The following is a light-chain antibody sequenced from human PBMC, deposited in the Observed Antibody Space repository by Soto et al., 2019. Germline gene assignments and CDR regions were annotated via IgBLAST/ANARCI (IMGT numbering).Light chain of an antibody. CDR3: QQRNNWPAIS. CDR1: QSVRSN. CDR2: DTS. V-gene: IGKV3-15*01. J-gene: IGKJ5*01. Sequence: EIVMTQSPATLSVSPGERATLSCRASQSVRSNLAWYQQKPGQAPRLLIYDTSTRATGIPARFSGSGSGTEFTLNISSLEPEDFAVYYCQQRNNWPAISFGQGTRLEIK.